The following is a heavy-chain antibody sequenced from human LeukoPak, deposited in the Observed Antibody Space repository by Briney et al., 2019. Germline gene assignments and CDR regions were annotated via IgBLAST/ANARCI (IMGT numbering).Heavy chain of an antibody. J-gene: IGHJ4*02. CDR1: GFTFDDYA. CDR2: NSWNSGSI. Sequence: GGSLRLSCAASGFTFDDYAMHWVRQAPGKGLEWVSGNSWNSGSIGYADSVKGRFTISRDNAKNSLYLQMNSLRAEDTALYYCAKGRRLGKLSVYFDYWGQGTLVTVSS. D-gene: IGHD3-16*02. V-gene: IGHV3-9*01. CDR3: AKGRRLGKLSVYFDY.